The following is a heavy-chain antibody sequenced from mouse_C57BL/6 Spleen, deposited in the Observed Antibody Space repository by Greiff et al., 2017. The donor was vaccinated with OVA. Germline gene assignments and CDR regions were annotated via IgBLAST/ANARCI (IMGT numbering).Heavy chain of an antibody. Sequence: EVKLMESGGGLVKPGGSLKLSCAASGFTFSSYAMSWVRQTPEKRLEWVATISDGGSYTYYPDNVKGRFTISRDNAKNNLYLQMSHLKSEDTAMYYCARDRGGMITTRFAYWGQGTLVTVSA. V-gene: IGHV5-4*01. CDR1: GFTFSSYA. CDR2: ISDGGSYT. CDR3: ARDRGGMITTRFAY. J-gene: IGHJ3*01. D-gene: IGHD2-4*01.